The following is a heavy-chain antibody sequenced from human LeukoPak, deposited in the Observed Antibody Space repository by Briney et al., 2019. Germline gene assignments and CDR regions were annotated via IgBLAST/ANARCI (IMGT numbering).Heavy chain of an antibody. V-gene: IGHV3-30*03. CDR3: AGYYFDY. CDR1: GFTFSSYG. Sequence: PGGSLRLSRAASGFTFSSYGMHWVRQAPGKGLEWVAVISYDGSNKYYADSVKGRFTISRDNSKNTLYLQMNSLRAEDTAVYYCAGYYFDYWGQGTLVTVSS. J-gene: IGHJ4*02. CDR2: ISYDGSNK.